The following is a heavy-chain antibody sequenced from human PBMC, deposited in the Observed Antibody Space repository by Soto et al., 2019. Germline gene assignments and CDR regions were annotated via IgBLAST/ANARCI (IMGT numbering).Heavy chain of an antibody. CDR1: GFTFSSYG. CDR3: AKDRGTALGY. Sequence: LRLSCAASGFTFSSYGMHWVRQAPGKGPEWVAVISYDGSNKYYADSVKGRFTISRDNSKNTLYLQMNSLRAEDTAVYYCAKDRGTALGYWGQGTLVTVSS. D-gene: IGHD3-10*01. J-gene: IGHJ4*02. CDR2: ISYDGSNK. V-gene: IGHV3-30*18.